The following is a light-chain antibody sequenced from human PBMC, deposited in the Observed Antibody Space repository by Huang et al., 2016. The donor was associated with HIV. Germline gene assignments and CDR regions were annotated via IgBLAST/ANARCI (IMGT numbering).Light chain of an antibody. J-gene: IGKJ1*01. CDR3: QQYNSFPGT. Sequence: DIQMTQSPSTLSASVGDRVTITCRASQSLSSSLAWYQQKPGKAPKLLIYKTSTLHSGVPSRFSGRGSGTEFTLTISSLQLDDFATYYCQQYNSFPGTFGQGTKVEIK. CDR2: KTS. CDR1: QSLSSS. V-gene: IGKV1-5*03.